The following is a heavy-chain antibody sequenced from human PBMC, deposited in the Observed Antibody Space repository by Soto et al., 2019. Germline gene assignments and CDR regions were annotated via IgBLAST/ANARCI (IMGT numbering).Heavy chain of an antibody. CDR3: ARGRYSSSWYFDY. CDR1: GGSFSGYY. CDR2: INHSGST. D-gene: IGHD6-13*01. Sequence: SETLSLTCAVYGGSFSGYYWSWIRQPPGKGLEWIGEINHSGSTNYNPSLKSRVTISVDTSKNQFSLKLSSVTAADTAVYYCARGRYSSSWYFDYWGQGTLVTVSS. V-gene: IGHV4-34*01. J-gene: IGHJ4*02.